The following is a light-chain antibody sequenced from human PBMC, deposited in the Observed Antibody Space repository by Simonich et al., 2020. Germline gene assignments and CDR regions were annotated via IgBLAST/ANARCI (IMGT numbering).Light chain of an antibody. CDR3: QQYYSTPWT. J-gene: IGKJ1*01. Sequence: DIVMTQSPDSLAVSLGERATINCKSSQSVLYSSNNKNYLAWYQQKPGPPPKLLIYWASTRESGVPDRLSGSGSGTDFTLSIRSLQAEDVAVYYCQQYYSTPWTFGQGTKVEIK. V-gene: IGKV4-1*01. CDR1: QSVLYSSNNKNY. CDR2: WAS.